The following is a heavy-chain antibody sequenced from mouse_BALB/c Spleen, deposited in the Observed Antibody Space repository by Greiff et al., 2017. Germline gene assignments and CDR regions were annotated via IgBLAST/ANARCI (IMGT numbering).Heavy chain of an antibody. CDR3: ARSESYYPFAY. J-gene: IGHJ3*01. CDR1: GYTFTSYW. CDR2: INHSTGYT. Sequence: VQLQQSGAELAKPGASVKMSCKASGYTFTSYWMHWVQQRPGQGLEWIGYINHSTGYTEYNQKFKDKATLTADKSSSTAYMQLSSLTSEDSAVYYCARSESYYPFAYWGQGTLVTVSA. V-gene: IGHV1-7*01. D-gene: IGHD2-12*01.